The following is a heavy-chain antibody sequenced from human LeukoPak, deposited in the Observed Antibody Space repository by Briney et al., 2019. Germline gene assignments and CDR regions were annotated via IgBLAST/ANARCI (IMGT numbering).Heavy chain of an antibody. CDR1: GGSMSRYF. V-gene: IGHV4-59*01. D-gene: IGHD1-26*01. Sequence: SETLSLTCTVSGGSMSRYFWSWIRQPPGKGLDWMGFIHYSGTTNYNPSLESRVTISLDTSKNQFSLKLSSVSAADTAIYYCARSLGGSYPDAFDIWGQGTMVTVSS. CDR3: ARSLGGSYPDAFDI. CDR2: IHYSGTT. J-gene: IGHJ3*02.